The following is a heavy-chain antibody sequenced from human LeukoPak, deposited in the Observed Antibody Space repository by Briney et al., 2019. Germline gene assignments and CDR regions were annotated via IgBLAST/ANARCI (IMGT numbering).Heavy chain of an antibody. CDR1: GFTFSSYA. CDR2: ISGSGGST. D-gene: IGHD2-21*02. Sequence: GGSLRLSCAASGFTFSSYAMSWVRQAPGKGLEWVSAISGSGGSTYYADSVKGRFTISRDNSKNTLYLQMNSLRAEDTAVYYCAKDRRHIVVVTASGGHGLVDYWGQGTLVTVSS. V-gene: IGHV3-23*01. J-gene: IGHJ4*02. CDR3: AKDRRHIVVVTASGGHGLVDY.